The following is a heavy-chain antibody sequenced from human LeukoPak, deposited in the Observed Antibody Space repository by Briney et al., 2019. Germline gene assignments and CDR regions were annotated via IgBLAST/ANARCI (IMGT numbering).Heavy chain of an antibody. Sequence: GGSLRLSCAASGFTLSSYAMTWVRQAPGKGLEWVSAISGSGGTTYYADSVKGRFTISRDNSKNTLYLQMNSLRAEDTAVYSCAKGPPYNFDSTGPKGMGAFDIWGQGAMVTVSS. D-gene: IGHD3-22*01. CDR3: AKGPPYNFDSTGPKGMGAFDI. CDR2: ISGSGGTT. CDR1: GFTLSSYA. J-gene: IGHJ3*02. V-gene: IGHV3-23*01.